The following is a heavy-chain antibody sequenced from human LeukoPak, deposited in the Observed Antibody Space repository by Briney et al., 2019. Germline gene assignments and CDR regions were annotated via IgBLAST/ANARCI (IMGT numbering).Heavy chain of an antibody. D-gene: IGHD3-10*01. CDR3: ARDLAGHYYGSGSSFDY. CDR1: GSTFSSYS. V-gene: IGHV3-7*01. J-gene: IGHJ4*02. CDR2: IREDGSEK. Sequence: GGSLRLSCAASGSTFSSYSMNWVRQAPGKGLEWVANIREDGSEKYYVDSVKGQFTISRDNAKNSLFLQMDSLRAEDTAVYYCARDLAGHYYGSGSSFDYWGQGTLVTVS.